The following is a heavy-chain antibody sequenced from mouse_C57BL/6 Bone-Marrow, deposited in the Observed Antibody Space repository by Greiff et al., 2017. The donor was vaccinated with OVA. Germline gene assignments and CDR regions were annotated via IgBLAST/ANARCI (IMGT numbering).Heavy chain of an antibody. D-gene: IGHD1-1*02. CDR1: GYTFTDYN. CDR2: INPNNGGT. V-gene: IGHV1-18*01. Sequence: EVQLQQSGPELVKPGASVKIPCKASGYTFTDYNMDWVKQSHGKSLEWIGDINPNNGGTIYNQKFKGKATLTVDKSSSTAYMELRSLTSEDTAVYYCARYGGLPAYFDVWGTGTTVTVSS. J-gene: IGHJ1*03. CDR3: ARYGGLPAYFDV.